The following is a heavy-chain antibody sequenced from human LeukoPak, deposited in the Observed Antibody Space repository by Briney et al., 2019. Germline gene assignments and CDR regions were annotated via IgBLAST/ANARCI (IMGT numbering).Heavy chain of an antibody. CDR1: GFTFSSYG. D-gene: IGHD3-10*01. CDR2: IRYDGSNK. J-gene: IGHJ4*02. Sequence: PGGSLRRSCAASGFTFSSYGMHWVRQAPGKRLEWVAFIRYDGSNKYYADSVKGRFTISRDNSKNTLYLQMNSRRAEDTAVYYCANVKVGPMVRGVIFDYWGQGTLVTVSS. CDR3: ANVKVGPMVRGVIFDY. V-gene: IGHV3-30*02.